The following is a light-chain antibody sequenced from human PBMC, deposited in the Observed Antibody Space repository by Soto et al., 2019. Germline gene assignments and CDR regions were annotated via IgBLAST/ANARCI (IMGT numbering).Light chain of an antibody. CDR1: QSVRSY. J-gene: IGKJ1*01. CDR2: ETS. V-gene: IGKV3-11*01. CDR3: QQYGSSRRT. Sequence: EIVLTQSPATLSLSPGESATLSCRASQSVRSYLAWYQKKPGQAPRLLIYETSNRATGVPARFSGSGSGTDFTLTISSLEAEDFAVYYCQQYGSSRRTFGQGTKVEIK.